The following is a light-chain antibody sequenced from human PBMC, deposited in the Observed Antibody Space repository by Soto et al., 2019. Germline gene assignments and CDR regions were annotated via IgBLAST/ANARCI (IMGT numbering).Light chain of an antibody. CDR3: QQYYSYPHT. Sequence: IRMTQSPSSFSASTGDRVTITCRASQDISNYLAWYQQKPGKAPNLLIYAASTLQSGVPARFSGSGSGTDFTLTISCLQSEDFAIYYCQQYYSYPHTFGQGTKLEIK. J-gene: IGKJ2*01. CDR1: QDISNY. V-gene: IGKV1-8*01. CDR2: AAS.